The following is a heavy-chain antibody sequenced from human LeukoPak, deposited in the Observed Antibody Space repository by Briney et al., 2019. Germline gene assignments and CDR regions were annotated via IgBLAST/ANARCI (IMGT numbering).Heavy chain of an antibody. V-gene: IGHV3-48*03. D-gene: IGHD4-17*01. CDR1: GFSFSSYE. CDR3: ARVGYGDYGNWFDP. CDR2: ISSSGSTI. Sequence: GGSLRLSCAASGFSFSSYEMNWVRQAPGKGLEWVSYISSSGSTIYYADSVKGRFTISRDNAKNSLYLQMNSLRAEDTAVYYCARVGYGDYGNWFDPWGQGTLVTVSS. J-gene: IGHJ5*02.